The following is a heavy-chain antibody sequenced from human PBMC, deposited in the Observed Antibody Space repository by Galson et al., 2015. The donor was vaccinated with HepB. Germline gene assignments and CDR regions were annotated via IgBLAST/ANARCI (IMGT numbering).Heavy chain of an antibody. CDR3: AKDRQTYCSGGSCYSGFDY. D-gene: IGHD2-15*01. J-gene: IGHJ4*02. CDR2: FSYDGSHK. V-gene: IGHV3-30*18. Sequence: SLRLSCAASGFTFSSYGMHWVRQAPGKGLEWVAFFSYDGSHKYYADSVRGRFTISRDNSKNTLYLQMNCPRVEDTAVYYCAKDRQTYCSGGSCYSGFDYWGQGTLVTVSS. CDR1: GFTFSSYG.